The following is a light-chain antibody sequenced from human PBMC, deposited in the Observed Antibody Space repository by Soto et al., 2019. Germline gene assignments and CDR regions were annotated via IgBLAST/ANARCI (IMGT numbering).Light chain of an antibody. CDR3: SSYTSGSLRV. V-gene: IGLV2-14*01. J-gene: IGLJ1*01. CDR2: EVS. Sequence: SALTQPASVSGSPGQSITISCTGTSSDVGGYNYVSWYQHHPGKAPKLLVYEVSYRPSGVSDRFSGSKSANTASLTISGLQAEDEADYYCSSYTSGSLRVFGNGTKVTVL. CDR1: SSDVGGYNY.